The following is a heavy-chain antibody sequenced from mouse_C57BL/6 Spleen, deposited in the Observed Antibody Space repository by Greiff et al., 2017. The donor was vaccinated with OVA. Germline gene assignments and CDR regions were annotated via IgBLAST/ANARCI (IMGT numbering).Heavy chain of an antibody. Sequence: QVQLQQSGAELVRPGASVTLSCKASGYTFTDYEMHWVKQTPVHGLEWIGAIDPETGGTAYNQKFKGKAILTADKSSSTAYMELRSLTSEDSAVYYCTRGTGGYFDVWGTGTTVTVSS. CDR3: TRGTGGYFDV. CDR1: GYTFTDYE. J-gene: IGHJ1*03. CDR2: IDPETGGT. V-gene: IGHV1-15*01. D-gene: IGHD3-3*01.